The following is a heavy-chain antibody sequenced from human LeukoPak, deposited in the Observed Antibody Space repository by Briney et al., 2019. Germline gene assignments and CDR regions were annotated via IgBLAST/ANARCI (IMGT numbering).Heavy chain of an antibody. Sequence: GRSLRLSCAASGFTFSIYGMHWVRQAPGKGLEWVAVISYDGSNKYYADSVKGRFTISRDNSKNTLYLQMNSLRAEDTAVYYCAKERYYDSSGLSNYFDYWGQGTLVTVSS. D-gene: IGHD3-22*01. J-gene: IGHJ4*02. V-gene: IGHV3-30*18. CDR1: GFTFSIYG. CDR3: AKERYYDSSGLSNYFDY. CDR2: ISYDGSNK.